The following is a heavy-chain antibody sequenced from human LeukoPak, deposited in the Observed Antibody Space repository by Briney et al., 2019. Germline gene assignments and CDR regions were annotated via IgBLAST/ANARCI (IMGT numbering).Heavy chain of an antibody. CDR1: GGSISSGTYY. CDR2: IYYSGST. V-gene: IGHV4-61*01. Sequence: SETLSLTCTVSGGSISSGTYYRSWIRQPPGKGLEWIGYIYYSGSTNYNPSLKSRVTISVDTSKNQFSLKLSSVTAADTAVYYCARVGYYYDSSGYYDYWGQGTLVTVSS. D-gene: IGHD3-22*01. CDR3: ARVGYYYDSSGYYDY. J-gene: IGHJ4*02.